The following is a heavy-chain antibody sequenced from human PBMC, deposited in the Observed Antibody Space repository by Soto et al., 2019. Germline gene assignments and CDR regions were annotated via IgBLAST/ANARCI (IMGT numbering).Heavy chain of an antibody. CDR2: IYWDDDK. CDR3: AHRPYCSGGSCYDWGGKNYFDY. D-gene: IGHD2-15*01. CDR1: GFSLSTSGVG. J-gene: IGHJ4*02. V-gene: IGHV2-5*02. Sequence: QITLKESGPTLVKPTQTLTLTCTFSGFSLSTSGVGVGWIRQPPGKALEWLALIYWDDDKRYSPSLKSRLTITKETSKNQVVLTMTNMDPVDTATYYCAHRPYCSGGSCYDWGGKNYFDYWGQGTLVTVSS.